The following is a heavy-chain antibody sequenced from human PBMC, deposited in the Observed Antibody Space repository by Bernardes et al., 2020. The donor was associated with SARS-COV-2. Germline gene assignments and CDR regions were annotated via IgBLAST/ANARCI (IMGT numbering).Heavy chain of an antibody. CDR2: IYYSGST. V-gene: IGHV4-31*03. CDR1: GGSISSGGYY. CDR3: ARGLVPAAIRGYFDY. D-gene: IGHD2-2*02. J-gene: IGHJ4*02. Sequence: TLSLTCTVSGGSISSGGYYWSWIRQHPGKGLEWIGYIYYSGSTYYNPSLKSRVTISVDTSKNQFSLKLSSVTAADTAVYYCARGLVPAAIRGYFDYWGQGTLVTVSS.